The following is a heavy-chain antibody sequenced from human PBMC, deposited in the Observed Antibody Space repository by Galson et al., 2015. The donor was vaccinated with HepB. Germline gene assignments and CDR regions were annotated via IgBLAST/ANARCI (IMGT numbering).Heavy chain of an antibody. J-gene: IGHJ5*02. CDR3: AKGKYYDILVPFPS. D-gene: IGHD3-9*01. V-gene: IGHV3-9*01. Sequence: SLRLSCAASGFTFDDYAMHWVRQAPGKGLEWVSGISWNSGSIGYADSVKGRFTISRDNAKNSLYLQLNSLRAEDTALYYCAKGKYYDILVPFPSWFQGTLVPVSS. CDR1: GFTFDDYA. CDR2: ISWNSGSI.